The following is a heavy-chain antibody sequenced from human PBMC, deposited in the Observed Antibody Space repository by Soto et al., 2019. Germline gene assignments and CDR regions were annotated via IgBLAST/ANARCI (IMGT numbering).Heavy chain of an antibody. Sequence: ASGNVSCKASGYTFSDYYIHWVRQAPGQGLEWMGWINPNSGGTKYAPKFQGGVTMTRDTSITTAYMELSRLRSGDTAVYYCAREPATAKPEGVDFWGQGTLVTVSS. CDR1: GYTFSDYY. V-gene: IGHV1-2*02. CDR3: AREPATAKPEGVDF. D-gene: IGHD1-1*01. J-gene: IGHJ4*02. CDR2: INPNSGGT.